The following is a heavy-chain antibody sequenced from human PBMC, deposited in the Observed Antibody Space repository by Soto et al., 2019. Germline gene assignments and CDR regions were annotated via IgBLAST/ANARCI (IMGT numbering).Heavy chain of an antibody. Sequence: SVKVSCKASGYTFTGYYMHWVRRAPGQGLEWMGWINPNSGGTNYAQKFQGWVTMTRDTSISTAYMELSRLRSDDTAVYYCARTGNSSSSAVCQTLAHDAFDTWCQGTMLPISS. D-gene: IGHD6-6*01. CDR2: INPNSGGT. CDR1: GYTFTGYY. CDR3: ARTGNSSSSAVCQTLAHDAFDT. J-gene: IGHJ3*02. V-gene: IGHV1-2*04.